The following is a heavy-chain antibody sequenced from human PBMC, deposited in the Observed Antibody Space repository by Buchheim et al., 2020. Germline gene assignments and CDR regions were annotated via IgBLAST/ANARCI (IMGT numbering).Heavy chain of an antibody. D-gene: IGHD5-12*01. Sequence: EVRLVESGGGLVQPGGSLRLSCAASGFPFSTYWMSWVRQAPGKGLEWVANIKPDGNEKYYVDSVKGRFTISRDNAKNPLYLQMNSLRAEDTAVYYCASGGYRGFSWFDPWGQGTL. CDR1: GFPFSTYW. J-gene: IGHJ5*02. CDR2: IKPDGNEK. CDR3: ASGGYRGFSWFDP. V-gene: IGHV3-7*03.